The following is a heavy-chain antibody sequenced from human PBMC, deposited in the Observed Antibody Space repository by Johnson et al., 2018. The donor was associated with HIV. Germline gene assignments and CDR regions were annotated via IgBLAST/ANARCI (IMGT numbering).Heavy chain of an antibody. J-gene: IGHJ3*02. CDR1: GFTFSSYA. CDR2: ISPDGSNT. CDR3: AKYLEAYCGGDCYSYAFDI. Sequence: VQLGESGGGVVQPGRSLRLSCAASGFTFSSYAMHWVRQAPGKGLAWVAAISPDGSNTYYADSVKGRFTISRDNSQNTLYLQMNSLKAEDTAVYYCAKYLEAYCGGDCYSYAFDIWGQGTMVTVSS. D-gene: IGHD2-21*01. V-gene: IGHV3-30-3*02.